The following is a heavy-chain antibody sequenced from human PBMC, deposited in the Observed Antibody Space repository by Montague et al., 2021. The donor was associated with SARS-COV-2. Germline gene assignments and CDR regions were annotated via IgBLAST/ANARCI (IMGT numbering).Heavy chain of an antibody. V-gene: IGHV2-70*11. CDR2: XGWXSYK. CDR1: GFSLSTSGMC. Sequence: PALVTPTQTLTLICAFSGFSLSTSGMCVSWIRQPPGKALEWLARXGWXSYKYYSTSLKTRLTISKDTSKNQVVLTMTNMDPVDTATYYCAREIAAAGPALDYWGQGTLVTVSS. CDR3: AREIAAAGPALDY. J-gene: IGHJ4*02. D-gene: IGHD6-13*01.